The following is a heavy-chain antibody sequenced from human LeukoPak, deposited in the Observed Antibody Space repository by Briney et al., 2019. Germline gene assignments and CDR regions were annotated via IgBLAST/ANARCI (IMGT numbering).Heavy chain of an antibody. J-gene: IGHJ4*02. CDR3: AVGHSSRRYYFEH. Sequence: RTSETLSLTCTVSGDSISSYYWTWIRQSPGKGLEWIANIYYSGSANYNPSLKSRLTISVDTSKNQFSLKLSSVTAADTAVYYCAVGHSSRRYYFEHWGQGTLVTVSS. D-gene: IGHD6-13*01. CDR2: IYYSGSA. V-gene: IGHV4-59*08. CDR1: GDSISSYY.